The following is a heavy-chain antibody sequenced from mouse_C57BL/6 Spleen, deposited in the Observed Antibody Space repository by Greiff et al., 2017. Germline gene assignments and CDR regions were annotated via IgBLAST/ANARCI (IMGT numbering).Heavy chain of an antibody. J-gene: IGHJ2*01. CDR1: GYTFTSYW. Sequence: QVQLQQPGAELVKPGASVKLSCKASGYTFTSYWMHWVKQRPGQGLEWIGMLHPTSGSTNYNQKFKSKATLTVDTSSRTASRQLSSLTSKDSAVYYWARYYYGSSSPTGPLCDYWGQGTTLTVSS. CDR3: ARYYYGSSSPTGPLCDY. D-gene: IGHD1-1*01. V-gene: IGHV1-64*01. CDR2: LHPTSGST.